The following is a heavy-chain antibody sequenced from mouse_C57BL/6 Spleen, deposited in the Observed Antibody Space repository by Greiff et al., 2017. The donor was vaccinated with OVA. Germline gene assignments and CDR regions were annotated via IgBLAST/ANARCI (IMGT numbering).Heavy chain of an antibody. J-gene: IGHJ2*01. CDR1: GYTFTNYW. CDR3: ARWDGYLYYFDY. V-gene: IGHV1-63*01. Sequence: VQGVESGAELVRPGTSVKMSCKASGYTFTNYWIGWAKQRPGHGLEWIGDIYPGGGYTNYNEKFKGKATLTADKSSSTAYMQFSSLTSEDSAIYYCARWDGYLYYFDYWGQGTTLTVSS. D-gene: IGHD2-3*01. CDR2: IYPGGGYT.